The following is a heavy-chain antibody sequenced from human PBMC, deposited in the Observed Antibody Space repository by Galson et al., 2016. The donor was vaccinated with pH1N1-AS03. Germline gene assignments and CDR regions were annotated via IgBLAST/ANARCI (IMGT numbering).Heavy chain of an antibody. D-gene: IGHD6-19*01. J-gene: IGHJ5*02. Sequence: SVKVSCKASGYTLTEYYLHWVRQASGQGPEWMGWINPNSGGTKYAQKFQGRVTMTRDTSISTAYMEMSNLKSDDTAVYYCARNRPIAVSGTDGFDPWGQGTLVAVSS. CDR1: GYTLTEYY. CDR2: INPNSGGT. CDR3: ARNRPIAVSGTDGFDP. V-gene: IGHV1-2*02.